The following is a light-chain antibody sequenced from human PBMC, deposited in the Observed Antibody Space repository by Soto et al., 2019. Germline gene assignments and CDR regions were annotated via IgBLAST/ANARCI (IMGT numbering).Light chain of an antibody. V-gene: IGKV3-20*01. Sequence: EIVLTQSPGTLSLSPGERATLSCRASQSVSSSYLAWYQQKPGQAPRLLIYGASSMATGIPDRFSGSGSGTDFPITISRLDPEDFAVYYCQQYGSSRTFGQGTKVEIK. CDR2: GAS. J-gene: IGKJ1*01. CDR1: QSVSSSY. CDR3: QQYGSSRT.